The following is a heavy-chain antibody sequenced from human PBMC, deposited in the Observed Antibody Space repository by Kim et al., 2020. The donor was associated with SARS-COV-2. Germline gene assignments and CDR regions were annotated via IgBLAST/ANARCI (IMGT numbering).Heavy chain of an antibody. D-gene: IGHD3-10*01. V-gene: IGHV3-53*01. Sequence: GGSLRLSCAASGFSVSSKDMTWVRQAPGKGLEWVSGIYVDGSTYYAASVMGRFTISRDNSKNTLYLQMSSLRAEDTAVYYCTRDGFDGSWNWGQGTLVTV. CDR2: IYVDGST. J-gene: IGHJ4*02. CDR3: TRDGFDGSWN. CDR1: GFSVSSKD.